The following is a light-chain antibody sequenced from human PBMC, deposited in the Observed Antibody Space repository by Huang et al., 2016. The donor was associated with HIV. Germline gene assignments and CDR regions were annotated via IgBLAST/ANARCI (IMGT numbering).Light chain of an antibody. V-gene: IGKV2-28*01. J-gene: IGKJ5*01. CDR2: LGS. CDR1: QSLLHSNGYNY. CDR3: MQCLQTFIT. Sequence: DILMTQSPLSLPVSPGEPASISCRSSQSLLHSNGYNYLDWYLQKPGQSPQLLIYLGSNRASGVPDRFSGSGSGTDFTLKISRVEAEDVGVYYCMQCLQTFITFGQGTRLEIK.